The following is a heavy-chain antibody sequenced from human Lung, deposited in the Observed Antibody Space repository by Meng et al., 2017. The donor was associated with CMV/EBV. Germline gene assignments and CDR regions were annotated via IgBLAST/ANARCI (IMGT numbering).Heavy chain of an antibody. Sequence: GESLKISCAASGFTFSSYGMHWVRQAPGKGLEWVAFIRYDGSNKYYADSVKGRFTISRDSSKNTLYLQMNSLRAEDTAVYYCAKDFTQLAVAGIPYYFDYWGQGTLVTVSS. V-gene: IGHV3-30*02. CDR3: AKDFTQLAVAGIPYYFDY. D-gene: IGHD6-19*01. CDR1: GFTFSSYG. J-gene: IGHJ4*02. CDR2: IRYDGSNK.